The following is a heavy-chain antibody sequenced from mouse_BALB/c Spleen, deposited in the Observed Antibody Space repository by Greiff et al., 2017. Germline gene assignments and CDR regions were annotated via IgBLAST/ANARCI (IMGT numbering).Heavy chain of an antibody. CDR2: ISYSGST. V-gene: IGHV3-2*02. J-gene: IGHJ3*01. CDR3: AREGIYYYGSSSR. CDR1: GYSITSDYA. Sequence: VQLKESGPGLVKPSQSLSLTCTVTGYSITSDYAWNWIRQFPGNKLEWMGYISYSGSTSYNPSLKSRISITRDTSKNQFFPQLNSVTTEDTATYYCAREGIYYYGSSSRWGQGTLVTVSA. D-gene: IGHD1-1*01.